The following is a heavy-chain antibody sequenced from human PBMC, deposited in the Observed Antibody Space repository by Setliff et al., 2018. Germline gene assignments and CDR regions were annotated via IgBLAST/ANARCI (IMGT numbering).Heavy chain of an antibody. CDR1: GFTVSSNY. J-gene: IGHJ4*02. Sequence: GGSLRLSCAASGFTVSSNYMSWVRQAPGKGLEWVAVIWYDGSNKYYADSVKGRFTISRDNSKNTLYLQMNSLRAEDTALYYCARQATDYWGQGTLVTVSS. CDR3: ARQATDY. CDR2: IWYDGSNK. V-gene: IGHV3-33*08.